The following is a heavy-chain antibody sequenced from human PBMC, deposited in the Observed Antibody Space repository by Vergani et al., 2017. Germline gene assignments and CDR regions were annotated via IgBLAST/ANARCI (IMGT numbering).Heavy chain of an antibody. V-gene: IGHV4-61*02. CDR2: IYTSGST. D-gene: IGHD6-13*01. Sequence: QVQLQESGPGLVKPSQTLSLTCTVSGGSISSGSYYWSWIRQPAGKGLEWIGRIYTSGSTNYNPSLKSRVTISVDTSKNQFSLKLRSVTAADTAVYYCARDCTFASIAAAVQGWFDPWGQGTLVTVSS. CDR3: ARDCTFASIAAAVQGWFDP. CDR1: GGSISSGSYY. J-gene: IGHJ5*02.